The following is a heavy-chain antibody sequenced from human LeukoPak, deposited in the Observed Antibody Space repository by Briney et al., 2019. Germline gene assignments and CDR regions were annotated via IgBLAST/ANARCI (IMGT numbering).Heavy chain of an antibody. D-gene: IGHD3-22*01. Sequence: SVKVSCKASGYTFTSYDINWVRQATGQGLEWMGWMNPNRGNTGYAQKFQGRVTMTRNTSISTAYMELSSLRSEDTAVYYCARVRNYYDSSGYSLGYWGQGTLVTVSS. CDR3: ARVRNYYDSSGYSLGY. V-gene: IGHV1-8*01. CDR2: MNPNRGNT. J-gene: IGHJ4*02. CDR1: GYTFTSYD.